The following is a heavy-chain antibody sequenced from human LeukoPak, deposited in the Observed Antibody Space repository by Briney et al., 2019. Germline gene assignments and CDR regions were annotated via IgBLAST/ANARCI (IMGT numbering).Heavy chain of an antibody. Sequence: ASVKVSCKASGYTFTSYGISWVRQAPGQGLEWMGRINPNSGGTNYAQKFQGRVTMTRDTSISTAYMELSRLRSDDTAVYYCARGGNSNWGQGTLVTVSS. CDR3: ARGGNSN. CDR2: INPNSGGT. CDR1: GYTFTSYG. V-gene: IGHV1-2*06. J-gene: IGHJ4*02. D-gene: IGHD4-23*01.